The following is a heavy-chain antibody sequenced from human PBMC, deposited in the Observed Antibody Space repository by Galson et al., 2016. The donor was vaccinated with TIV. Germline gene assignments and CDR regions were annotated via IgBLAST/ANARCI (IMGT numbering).Heavy chain of an antibody. V-gene: IGHV1-69*13. CDR1: GVTFSYFA. D-gene: IGHD3-22*01. J-gene: IGHJ5*02. CDR2: IVPMFGTT. CDR3: GRGRGIYDSSGYFLFDH. Sequence: SVKVSCKASGVTFSYFAFSWVRQAPGQGLEWMGGIVPMFGTTNYAQKFQGRVTISADESTTTAYLELSSLRSEDTAVYYCGRGRGIYDSSGYFLFDHWGQGTLVTVSS.